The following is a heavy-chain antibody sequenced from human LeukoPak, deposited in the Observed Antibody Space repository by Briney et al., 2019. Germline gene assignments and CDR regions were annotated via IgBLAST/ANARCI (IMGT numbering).Heavy chain of an antibody. CDR2: INSDGSST. V-gene: IGHV3-74*01. Sequence: GGSLRLSCAASGFTFSSYWMHWVRQAPGKGLVWVSRINSDGSSTSYADSVKGRFTISRDNAKNTLYLQMNSLRAEDTAVYYCARGDIVVVPAAHYDYMDVWGKGTTVTVSS. J-gene: IGHJ6*03. CDR3: ARGDIVVVPAAHYDYMDV. D-gene: IGHD2-2*01. CDR1: GFTFSSYW.